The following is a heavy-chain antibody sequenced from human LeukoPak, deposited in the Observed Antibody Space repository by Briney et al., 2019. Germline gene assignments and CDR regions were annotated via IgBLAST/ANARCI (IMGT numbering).Heavy chain of an antibody. CDR3: EGVRFYSGTYYFDY. CDR1: GAAISSYY. V-gene: IGHV4-59*01. J-gene: IGHJ4*02. CDR2: IYYIGST. D-gene: IGHD1-26*01. Sequence: SETLSLTCTVSGAAISSYYWYWIRQPPGKGQERIVYIYYIGSTNYNPSLKSRVPLSVDTPKDQFSLKLSSVTAAETAENYGEGVRFYSGTYYFDYWGQGTLGSASS.